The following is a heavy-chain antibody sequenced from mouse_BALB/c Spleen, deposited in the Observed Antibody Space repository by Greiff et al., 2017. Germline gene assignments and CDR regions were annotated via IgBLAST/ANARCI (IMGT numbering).Heavy chain of an antibody. J-gene: IGHJ3*01. CDR2: ISSGSSTI. Sequence: DVHLVESGGGLVQPGGSRKLSCAASGFTFSSFGMHWVRQAPEKGLEWVAYISSGSSTIYYADTVKGRFTISRDNPKNTLFLQMTSLRSEDTAMYYCARGWLEAWFAYWGQGTLVTVSA. CDR3: ARGWLEAWFAY. CDR1: GFTFSSFG. D-gene: IGHD1-1*02. V-gene: IGHV5-17*02.